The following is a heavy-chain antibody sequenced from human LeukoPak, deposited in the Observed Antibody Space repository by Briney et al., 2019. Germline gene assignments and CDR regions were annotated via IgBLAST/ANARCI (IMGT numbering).Heavy chain of an antibody. CDR1: GYTFTSYD. V-gene: IGHV1-8*03. CDR2: MNPNSGNT. Sequence: ASVKVSCKASGYTFTSYDINWVRQATGQGLEWMGWMNPNSGNTGYAQKFQGRVTITRNTSISTAYMELSRLRSDDTAVYYCARGPTIVGATFYCYYYMDVWGKGTTVTVSS. D-gene: IGHD1-26*01. CDR3: ARGPTIVGATFYCYYYMDV. J-gene: IGHJ6*03.